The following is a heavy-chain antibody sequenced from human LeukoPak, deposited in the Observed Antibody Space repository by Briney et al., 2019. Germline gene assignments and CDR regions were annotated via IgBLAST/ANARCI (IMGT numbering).Heavy chain of an antibody. CDR3: ARGTTPYYYHYGMDV. J-gene: IGHJ6*02. Sequence: ASETLSLTCTVSGGSISSYYWSWIRQPPGKGLEWIGYIYYSGSTNYNPSLKSRVTISVDTSKNQFSLKLSSVTAADTAVYYCARGTTPYYYHYGMDVWGQGTTVTVSS. CDR2: IYYSGST. CDR1: GGSISSYY. V-gene: IGHV4-59*01. D-gene: IGHD4-17*01.